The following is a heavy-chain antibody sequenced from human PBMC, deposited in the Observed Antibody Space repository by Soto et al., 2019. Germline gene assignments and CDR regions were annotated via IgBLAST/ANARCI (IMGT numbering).Heavy chain of an antibody. CDR2: MNPNSGNT. V-gene: IGHV1-8*01. CDR1: GYTFTSYD. D-gene: IGHD3-16*02. Sequence: ASVKVSCKASGYTFTSYDINWVRQATGQGLEWMGWMNPNSGNTGYAQKFQGRVTMTRNISISTAYMELSSLRSEDTAVYYCARGGYYDYVWGSYRYLDWFDPWGQGTLVTVSS. J-gene: IGHJ5*02. CDR3: ARGGYYDYVWGSYRYLDWFDP.